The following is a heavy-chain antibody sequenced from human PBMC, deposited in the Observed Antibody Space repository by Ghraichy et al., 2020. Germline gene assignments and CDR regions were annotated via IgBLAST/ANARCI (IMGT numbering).Heavy chain of an antibody. J-gene: IGHJ5*02. V-gene: IGHV4-4*07. CDR1: GGSISSYF. Sequence: SETLSLTCSVSGGSISSYFLSWIRQPAGKGLEWIGRLYTTGSTTYNPSLKSRVTMSLDTSKNQFSLNLRYVIAADTAVYYCARGAPVADNWFDPWRQGFLVTASS. CDR3: ARGAPVADNWFDP. D-gene: IGHD6-19*01. CDR2: LYTTGST.